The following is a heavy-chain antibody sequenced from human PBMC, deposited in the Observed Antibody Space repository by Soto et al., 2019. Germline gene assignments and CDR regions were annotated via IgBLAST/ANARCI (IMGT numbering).Heavy chain of an antibody. CDR3: ARIDYGDYALDY. Sequence: PSGTVCLTCTVSGDSISSYYWSWIRQPPGKGLEWIGYIYYSGSTNYNPSLKSRVTISVDTSKNQFSLKLSSVTAADTAVYYCARIDYGDYALDYWGQGTLVTVSS. CDR2: IYYSGST. CDR1: GDSISSYY. J-gene: IGHJ4*02. V-gene: IGHV4-59*08. D-gene: IGHD4-17*01.